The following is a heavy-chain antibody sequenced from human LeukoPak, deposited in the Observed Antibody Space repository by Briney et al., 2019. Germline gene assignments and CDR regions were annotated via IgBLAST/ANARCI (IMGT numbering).Heavy chain of an antibody. D-gene: IGHD1-1*01. Sequence: ASVKVSCKTSGYTFTVHYMNWVRQAPGQGLEWMGRINPTTGVANYAQKFQGRTTVTRDTSINTAYMELSSLTSDDTAVYYCARLDRNYYYLDVWGQGTTVTVSS. CDR3: ARLDRNYYYLDV. J-gene: IGHJ6*03. CDR2: INPTTGVA. V-gene: IGHV1-2*06. CDR1: GYTFTVHY.